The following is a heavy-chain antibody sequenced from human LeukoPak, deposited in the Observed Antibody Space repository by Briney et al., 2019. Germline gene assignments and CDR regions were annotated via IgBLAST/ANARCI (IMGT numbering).Heavy chain of an antibody. Sequence: GGSLRLSCAASGFTFSNYDLSWVRQAPGKGLEWVSRINSDGSSTSYADSVKGRFTISRDNAKNTLYLQMNSLRAEDTAVYYCARASSTSCYYWGQGTLVTVSS. J-gene: IGHJ4*02. CDR2: INSDGSST. D-gene: IGHD2-2*01. CDR1: GFTFSNYD. CDR3: ARASSTSCYY. V-gene: IGHV3-74*01.